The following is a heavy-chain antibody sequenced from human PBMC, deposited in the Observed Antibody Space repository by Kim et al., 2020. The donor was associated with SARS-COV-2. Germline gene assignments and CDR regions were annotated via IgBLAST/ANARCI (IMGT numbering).Heavy chain of an antibody. Sequence: GSTNYNPSLKSRVTISVATSKNQFALKLSSVTAADTAVYYCAREGVEFDYWGQGTLVTVSS. CDR2: GST. J-gene: IGHJ4*02. CDR3: AREGVEFDY. D-gene: IGHD3-16*01. V-gene: IGHV4-34*01.